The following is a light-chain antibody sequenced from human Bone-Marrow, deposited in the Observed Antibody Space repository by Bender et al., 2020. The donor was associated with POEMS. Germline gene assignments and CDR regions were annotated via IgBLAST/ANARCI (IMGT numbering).Light chain of an antibody. CDR2: QDT. J-gene: IGLJ2*01. CDR3: QSWGSNTAV. Sequence: SYELTQPPSVSVSPGQTATITCSGDKLGEKYACWYQQKPGQSPVLVIYQDTKRPPGIPERFSGSTSGNTASLTISGTQTMDEADYYCQSWGSNTAVFGGGTKLTVL. V-gene: IGLV3-1*01. CDR1: KLGEKY.